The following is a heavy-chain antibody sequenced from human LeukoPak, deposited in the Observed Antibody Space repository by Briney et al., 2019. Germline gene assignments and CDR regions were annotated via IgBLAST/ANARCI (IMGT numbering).Heavy chain of an antibody. D-gene: IGHD5-12*01. CDR3: ARDLRGYSGSNFDY. CDR2: ISSGSSYT. V-gene: IGHV3-11*06. CDR1: GFTFSDYY. J-gene: IGHJ4*02. Sequence: PGGSLRLSCAASGFTFSDYYMSWIRQAPGKGLEWLSYISSGSSYTNYADSVKGRFTISRDNAKNSLYPQMNSLRAEDTAVYYCARDLRGYSGSNFDYWGQGTLVTVSS.